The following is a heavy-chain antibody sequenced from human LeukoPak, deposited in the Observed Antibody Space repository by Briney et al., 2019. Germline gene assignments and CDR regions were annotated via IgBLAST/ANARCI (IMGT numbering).Heavy chain of an antibody. D-gene: IGHD5-18*01. Sequence: GGSLRLSCAASGFTFSSYAMHWARQAPGKGLEWVAVISYDGSNKYYADSVKGRFTISRDNSKNTLYLQMNSLRAEDTAVYYCARDPHVDTAMVTTRGYYFDYWGQGTLVTVSS. CDR3: ARDPHVDTAMVTTRGYYFDY. CDR1: GFTFSSYA. CDR2: ISYDGSNK. V-gene: IGHV3-30*04. J-gene: IGHJ4*02.